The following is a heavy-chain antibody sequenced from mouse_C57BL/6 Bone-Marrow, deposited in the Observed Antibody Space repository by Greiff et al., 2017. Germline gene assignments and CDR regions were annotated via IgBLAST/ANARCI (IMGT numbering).Heavy chain of an antibody. D-gene: IGHD2-1*01. J-gene: IGHJ2*01. V-gene: IGHV1-50*01. Sequence: QVQLQQPGAELVKPGASVKLSCKASGYTFTSYWMQWVKQRPGQGLEWIGEIDPSDSYTNYNQKFKGKATLTVDTSSSTAYMQLSSLTSEDSAVYYCASGGLFYYAFDYWGQGTTLTVSS. CDR3: ASGGLFYYAFDY. CDR2: IDPSDSYT. CDR1: GYTFTSYW.